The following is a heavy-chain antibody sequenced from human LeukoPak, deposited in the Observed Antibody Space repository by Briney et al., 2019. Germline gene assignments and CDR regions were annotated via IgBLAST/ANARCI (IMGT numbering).Heavy chain of an antibody. CDR3: ARDRTEITVRGSHNCFDP. CDR1: GGSISIYY. Sequence: SETLSLPCSFWGGSISIYYWSWVRQPAGKGLEWIGRFYTSGNTNYNPALKSRVTMSVDTSKNQFSLKLSSVTAADTAVYYCARDRTEITVRGSHNCFDPWRQGTLVTVSS. V-gene: IGHV4-4*07. J-gene: IGHJ5*02. CDR2: FYTSGNT. D-gene: IGHD4-11*01.